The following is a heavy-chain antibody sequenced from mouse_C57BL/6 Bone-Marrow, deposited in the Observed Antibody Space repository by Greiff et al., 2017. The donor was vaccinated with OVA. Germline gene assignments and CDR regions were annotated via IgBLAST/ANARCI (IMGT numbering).Heavy chain of an antibody. CDR1: GYTFTSYW. D-gene: IGHD1-1*01. Sequence: QVQLQQPGAELVRPGSSVKLSCKASGYTFTSYWMDWVKQRPGQGLEWIGNIYPSDSETLYNQKFKDKATLTVDKSSSTAYMQLSSLTSEDSAVYYCARSYYGSSPYAMDYWGQGTSVTVSS. J-gene: IGHJ4*01. CDR3: ARSYYGSSPYAMDY. CDR2: IYPSDSET. V-gene: IGHV1-61*01.